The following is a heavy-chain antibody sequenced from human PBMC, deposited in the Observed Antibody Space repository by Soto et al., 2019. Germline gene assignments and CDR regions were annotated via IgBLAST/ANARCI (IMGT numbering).Heavy chain of an antibody. Sequence: GASVEVCCKASGYAFTTYVMHWVRQAPGQRLEWMGWITAGNGNTKYSQKFQGRVTITRDTSASTAYMELSSLRSEDTAVYYCARGYYDTSGSLMYWGQGTLVTVSS. D-gene: IGHD3-22*01. J-gene: IGHJ4*02. CDR3: ARGYYDTSGSLMY. CDR2: ITAGNGNT. CDR1: GYAFTTYV. V-gene: IGHV1-3*01.